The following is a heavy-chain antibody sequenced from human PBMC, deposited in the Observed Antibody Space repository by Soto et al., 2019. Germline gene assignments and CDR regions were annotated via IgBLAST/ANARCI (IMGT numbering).Heavy chain of an antibody. V-gene: IGHV3-33*01. D-gene: IGHD6-19*01. CDR3: AREISSGWYGGDY. Sequence: GGSLRLSCAASGFTFSSYGMHWVRQAPGKGLEWVAVIWYDGSNKYYADSVKGRFTISRDNSKNTLYLQMNSLRAEDTAVYYCAREISSGWYGGDYWGQGTLVTVSS. CDR2: IWYDGSNK. CDR1: GFTFSSYG. J-gene: IGHJ4*02.